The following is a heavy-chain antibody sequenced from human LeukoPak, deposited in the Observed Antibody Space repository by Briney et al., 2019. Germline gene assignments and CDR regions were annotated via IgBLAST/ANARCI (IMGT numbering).Heavy chain of an antibody. J-gene: IGHJ4*02. CDR1: NGSISSSRYF. CDR2: IDYSGST. Sequence: PSETLSLTCSVSNGSISSSRYFWGWIRQPPGKGLEWIGSIDYSGSTYYNPSLKSRVTISVDTSKNHFSLDLSSVTAADTAVYYCARDRSSSWYKDFDYWGQGTPVTVSS. V-gene: IGHV4-39*07. CDR3: ARDRSSSWYKDFDY. D-gene: IGHD6-13*01.